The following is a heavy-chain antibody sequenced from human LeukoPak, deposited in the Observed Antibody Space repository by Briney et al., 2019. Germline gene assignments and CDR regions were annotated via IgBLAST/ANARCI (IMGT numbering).Heavy chain of an antibody. Sequence: GGSLRLSCGASGFTFSRYGMHWVRQAPGKGLEWVSVIYSGGTTYYADSVKGRFTISRDNSKNTLYLQMSSLRAEDTAVYYCVKYRRSGPGPYYYYMDVWGKGTTVTVSS. V-gene: IGHV3-NL1*01. CDR1: GFTFSRYG. J-gene: IGHJ6*03. CDR2: IYSGGTT. D-gene: IGHD5-12*01. CDR3: VKYRRSGPGPYYYYMDV.